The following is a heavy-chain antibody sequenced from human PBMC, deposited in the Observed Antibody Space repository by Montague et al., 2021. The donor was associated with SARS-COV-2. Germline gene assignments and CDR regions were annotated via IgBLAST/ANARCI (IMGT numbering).Heavy chain of an antibody. D-gene: IGHD3-22*01. Sequence: ETLSLTCTVSGGSTNNYYWSWIRQPAGKGLEWIRRIHASGISTYNPSLETRVTMSVDTSKNQFSLKLSPVTAADTAVYYCARGRFYYDSGELGSWGQGTLVTVSS. J-gene: IGHJ5*02. CDR3: ARGRFYYDSGELGS. CDR1: GGSTNNYY. CDR2: IHASGIS. V-gene: IGHV4-4*07.